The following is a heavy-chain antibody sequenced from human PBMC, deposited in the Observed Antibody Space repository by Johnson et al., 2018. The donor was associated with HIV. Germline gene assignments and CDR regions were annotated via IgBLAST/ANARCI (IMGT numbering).Heavy chain of an antibody. D-gene: IGHD2-15*01. CDR1: GFTFDDYG. Sequence: VQLVESGGGVVRPGGSRRHSCAASGFTFDDYGMSWVRQAPGKGLEWVSGINWNGGNIGYADSVKGRFTISRDNAKNTLYLQMNSMRPDDTAVYYCARDGSGPIGDIWGQGTMVTVSS. J-gene: IGHJ3*02. CDR2: INWNGGNI. V-gene: IGHV3-20*04. CDR3: ARDGSGPIGDI.